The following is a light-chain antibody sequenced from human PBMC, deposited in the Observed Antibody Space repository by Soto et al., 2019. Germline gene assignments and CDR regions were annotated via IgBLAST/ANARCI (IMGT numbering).Light chain of an antibody. J-gene: IGLJ2*01. CDR2: DVS. CDR1: SSDAGGYNY. CDR3: SSYTSSSTPVV. V-gene: IGLV2-14*01. Sequence: QSVLTQPASVSGSPGQSITISCTGTSSDAGGYNYVSWYQQHPGKAPKLMIYDVSNRPSGVSNRFSGSKSGNTASLTISGLQAEDEADYYCSSYTSSSTPVVFGGGNKLTVL.